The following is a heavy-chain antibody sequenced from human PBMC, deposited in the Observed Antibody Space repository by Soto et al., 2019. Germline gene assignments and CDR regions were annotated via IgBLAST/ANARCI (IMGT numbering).Heavy chain of an antibody. V-gene: IGHV1-8*02. CDR3: ARGNPFNYAGFDV. CDR2: MNAKSGDT. CDR1: GYTFTSYV. D-gene: IGHD3-16*01. J-gene: IGHJ6*02. Sequence: GASVKFSCKASGYTFTSYVISWLRQASGQGPEWMGWMNAKSGDTFFAQRFQGKVNMTGDTSLSTAYMEVGSLTSDDTAIYYCARGNPFNYAGFDVWGQGTTVTVSS.